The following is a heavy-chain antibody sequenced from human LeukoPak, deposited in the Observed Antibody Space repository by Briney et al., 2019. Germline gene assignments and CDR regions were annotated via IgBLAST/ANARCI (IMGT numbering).Heavy chain of an antibody. V-gene: IGHV1-46*01. CDR3: ARGNYYYYMDV. J-gene: IGHJ6*03. CDR1: GYTFTSYY. CDR2: ISPSGGST. Sequence: GASVKVSCKASGYTFTSYYMHWVRQAPGQGLEWMGIISPSGGSTTYAQKFQGRVTMTRDTSISTAYMELSRLRSDDTAVYYCARGNYYYYMDVWGKGTTVTVSS.